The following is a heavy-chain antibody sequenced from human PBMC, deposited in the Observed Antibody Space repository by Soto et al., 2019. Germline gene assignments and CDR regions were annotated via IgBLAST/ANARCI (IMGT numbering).Heavy chain of an antibody. J-gene: IGHJ6*02. CDR3: AKDLYYYDSSGYSPYYYYYGMDV. CDR1: GFTFSSYE. CDR2: ISRSGSNI. Sequence: PGGSLRLSCAASGFTFSSYEMNWVRQATGKRLASISYISRSGSNIYYANSVKGRFTISRDTAKNSLYLQMNSLRAEDTAVYYCAKDLYYYDSSGYSPYYYYYGMDVWGQGTTVTVSS. V-gene: IGHV3-48*03. D-gene: IGHD3-22*01.